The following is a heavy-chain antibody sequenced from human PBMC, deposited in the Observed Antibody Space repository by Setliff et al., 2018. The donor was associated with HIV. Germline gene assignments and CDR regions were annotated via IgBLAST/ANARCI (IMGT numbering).Heavy chain of an antibody. Sequence: GESLTISCKGSGYSFTSYWIGWVRQMPGKGLEWMGIIYPGDSDTRYSPSFQGQVTISADKSVSTAYLQWSSLKASDTAMYYCARQPHGDFWTDYVNAFDIWGQGTMVT. V-gene: IGHV5-51*01. J-gene: IGHJ3*02. D-gene: IGHD3-3*01. CDR2: IYPGDSDT. CDR1: GYSFTSYW. CDR3: ARQPHGDFWTDYVNAFDI.